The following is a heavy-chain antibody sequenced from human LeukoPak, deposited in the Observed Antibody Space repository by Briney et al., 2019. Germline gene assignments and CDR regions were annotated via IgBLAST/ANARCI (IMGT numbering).Heavy chain of an antibody. Sequence: GGSLRLSCAASGFTFSSYWMSWVRQAPGKGLEWVANIKQDGSEKYYVDSVKGQFTISRDNAKNSLRLQMNSLRADDTAVYYCARARFNAFDIWGQGTMVTVSS. CDR2: IKQDGSEK. CDR3: ARARFNAFDI. J-gene: IGHJ3*02. V-gene: IGHV3-7*05. CDR1: GFTFSSYW.